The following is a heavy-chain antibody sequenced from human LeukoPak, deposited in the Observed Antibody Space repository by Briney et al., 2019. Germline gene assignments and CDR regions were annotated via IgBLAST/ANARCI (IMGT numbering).Heavy chain of an antibody. D-gene: IGHD3-22*01. CDR2: ISSSSSTI. Sequence: GGSLRLSCAASGFTFSSYSMNWVRQAPGKGLEWVSYISSSSSTIYYADSVKGRFTISRDNAKNSLYLQMNSLRAEDTAVYYCAKGDSSGYRGGYQNPWGQGTLVTVSS. CDR1: GFTFSSYS. CDR3: AKGDSSGYRGGYQNP. J-gene: IGHJ5*02. V-gene: IGHV3-48*01.